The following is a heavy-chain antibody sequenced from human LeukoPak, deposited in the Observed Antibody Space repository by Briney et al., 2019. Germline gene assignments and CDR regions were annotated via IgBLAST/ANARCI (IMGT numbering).Heavy chain of an antibody. CDR2: IYYSWTN. CDR3: ARGGSEWDRALWI. Sequence: SETLSLTCTVSGGSVSSGSFYWSWIRQPPGKGLEWIGYIYYSWTNNYNPSLKSRVTISGDTSRNQFSLKLSSVTAADTAVYFCARGGSEWDRALWIWGQGTMVTVSS. V-gene: IGHV4-61*01. J-gene: IGHJ3*02. D-gene: IGHD1-26*01. CDR1: GGSVSSGSFY.